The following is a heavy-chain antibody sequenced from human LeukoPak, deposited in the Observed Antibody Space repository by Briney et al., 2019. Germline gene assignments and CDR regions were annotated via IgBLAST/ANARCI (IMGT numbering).Heavy chain of an antibody. Sequence: SETLSLTCSVSGYSINNGYNWGWVRQPPGKGLECIGSISHIGSTYYNPSLESRVTISLDTSKNQFSLKLSSVTAADTAVYYCAAQRMYSSSSPVGYWGQGTLVTVSS. CDR3: AAQRMYSSSSPVGY. CDR2: ISHIGST. V-gene: IGHV4-38-2*02. CDR1: GYSINNGYN. J-gene: IGHJ4*02. D-gene: IGHD6-6*01.